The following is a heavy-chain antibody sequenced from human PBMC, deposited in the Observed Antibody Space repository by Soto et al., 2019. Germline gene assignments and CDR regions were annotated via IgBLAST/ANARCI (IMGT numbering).Heavy chain of an antibody. J-gene: IGHJ3*02. CDR2: ISFSGSTI. V-gene: IGHV3-11*01. CDR1: GFTFSDYY. Sequence: QVQLVGSGGGLVKPGGSLRLSCAASGFTFSDYYMSWIRQDPGKGLEWVSYISFSGSTIYYADSVKGRFTISRDNAKNSLFLQMSSLRAEDMAVYYCARSIAARRGRAFDIWGQGTMVTVSS. CDR3: ARSIAARRGRAFDI. D-gene: IGHD6-6*01.